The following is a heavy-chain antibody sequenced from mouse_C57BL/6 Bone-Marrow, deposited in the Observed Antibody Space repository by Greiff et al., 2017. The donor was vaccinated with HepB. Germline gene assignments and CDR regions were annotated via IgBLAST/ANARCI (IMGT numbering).Heavy chain of an antibody. J-gene: IGHJ4*01. V-gene: IGHV6-3*01. CDR3: TGSSFYAMDY. D-gene: IGHD1-1*01. CDR1: GFTFSNYW. CDR2: IRLKSDNYAT. Sequence: EVKLVESGGGLVQPGGSMKLSCVASGFTFSNYWMNWVRQSPEKGLEWVAQIRLKSDNYATHYAESVKGRFTISRDDSKSSVYLQMNNLRAEDTGIYYCTGSSFYAMDYWGQGTSVTVSS.